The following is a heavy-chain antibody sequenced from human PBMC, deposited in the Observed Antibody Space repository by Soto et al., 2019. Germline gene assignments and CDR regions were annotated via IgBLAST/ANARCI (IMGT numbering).Heavy chain of an antibody. V-gene: IGHV3-33*01. CDR3: ARVYYYYYYGMDV. CDR2: IWYDGSNK. J-gene: IGHJ6*02. Sequence: GGSLRLSCGASGFTFSSYGMHWVRQAPGKGLEWVAVIWYDGSNKYYADSVKGRFTISRDNSKNTLYLQMNSLRAEDTAVYYCARVYYYYYYGMDVWGQGTTVTVS. CDR1: GFTFSSYG.